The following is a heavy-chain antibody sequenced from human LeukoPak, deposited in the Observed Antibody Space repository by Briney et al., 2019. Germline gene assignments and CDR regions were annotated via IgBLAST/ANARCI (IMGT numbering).Heavy chain of an antibody. J-gene: IGHJ3*02. CDR1: GFDLGHYE. V-gene: IGHV3-48*03. Sequence: GGSLRLSCAASGFDLGHYEVNWVRQAPGKGLEWVSYISSSGSTIYYADSVKGRFTISRDNAKNSLYLQMNSLRAEDTAVYYCATQADYDFWSGYDIWGQGTMVTVSS. CDR2: ISSSGSTI. D-gene: IGHD3-3*01. CDR3: ATQADYDFWSGYDI.